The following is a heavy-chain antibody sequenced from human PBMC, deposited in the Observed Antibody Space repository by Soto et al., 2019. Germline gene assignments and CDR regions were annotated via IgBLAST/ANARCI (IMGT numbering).Heavy chain of an antibody. D-gene: IGHD6-6*01. CDR3: ATSSSSSPSY. Sequence: QVQLVQSGAEVKKPGSSVKVSCKASGGTFSSYTSSWVRQAPGQGLEWMGRIIPILGIANYAQKFQGRVTITADKSTSTAYMELSSLISEDTAVYYCATSSSSSPSYWGQGTLVTVSS. CDR2: IIPILGIA. CDR1: GGTFSSYT. V-gene: IGHV1-69*02. J-gene: IGHJ4*02.